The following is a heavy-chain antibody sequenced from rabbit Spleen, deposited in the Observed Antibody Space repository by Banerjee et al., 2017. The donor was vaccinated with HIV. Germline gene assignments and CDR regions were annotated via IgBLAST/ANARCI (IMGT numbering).Heavy chain of an antibody. V-gene: IGHV1S40*01. D-gene: IGHD2-1*01. Sequence: QSLEESGGGLVKPGASLTLTCTASGFDLSSYYYMCWVRQAPGKGLEWIGCIYTGTDSTYYASWAKGRFTISKTSSTTVTLQMTSLTAADTATYFCARDRADIGGDYGPYYFDLWGPGTLVTVS. CDR2: IYTGTDST. CDR1: GFDLSSYYY. CDR3: ARDRADIGGDYGPYYFDL. J-gene: IGHJ4*01.